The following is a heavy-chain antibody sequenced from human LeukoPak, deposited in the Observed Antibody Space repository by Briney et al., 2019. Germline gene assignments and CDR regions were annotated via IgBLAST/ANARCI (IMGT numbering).Heavy chain of an antibody. V-gene: IGHV3-21*04. CDR3: AKALMVRGVIRGTYFDY. CDR1: GFTFSSYS. CDR2: ISSSSSYI. D-gene: IGHD3-10*01. J-gene: IGHJ4*02. Sequence: GGSLRLSCAASGFTFSSYSMNWVRQAPGKGLEWVSSISSSSSYIYYADSVKGRFTISRDNSKNTLYLQVNSLRAEDTAVYYCAKALMVRGVIRGTYFDYWGQGTLVTVSS.